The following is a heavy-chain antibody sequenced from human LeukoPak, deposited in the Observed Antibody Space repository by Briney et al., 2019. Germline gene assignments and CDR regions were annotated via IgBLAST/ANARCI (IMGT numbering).Heavy chain of an antibody. J-gene: IGHJ4*02. D-gene: IGHD5-18*01. Sequence: SVKVSCKASGGTFSSYSISWVRQAPGQGLEWMGRIIPILGIANYAQKFQGRVTITADKSTSTAYMELSSLRSEDTAVYYCARDLNTAMVTRPTLGYWGLGTLVTVSS. CDR3: ARDLNTAMVTRPTLGY. CDR1: GGTFSSYS. CDR2: IIPILGIA. V-gene: IGHV1-69*04.